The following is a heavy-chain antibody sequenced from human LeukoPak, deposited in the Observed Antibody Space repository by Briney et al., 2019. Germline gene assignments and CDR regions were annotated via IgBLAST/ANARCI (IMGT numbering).Heavy chain of an antibody. CDR3: AREGYSGYDLN. J-gene: IGHJ4*02. Sequence: PSETLSLTCAVYGGSFSGYYWSWIRQPPGKGLEWIGEINHSGSTNYNPSLKSRVTISVDPSKNQFSLKLSSVTAADTAVYYCAREGYSGYDLNWGQGTLVTVSS. CDR2: INHSGST. D-gene: IGHD5-12*01. V-gene: IGHV4-34*01. CDR1: GGSFSGYY.